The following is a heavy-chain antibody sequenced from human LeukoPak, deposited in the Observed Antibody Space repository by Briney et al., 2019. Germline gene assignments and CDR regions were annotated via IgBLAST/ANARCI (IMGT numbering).Heavy chain of an antibody. CDR1: GYTFTGYY. CDR3: ARESACGTTNCLAPADWLDP. D-gene: IGHD2-2*01. Sequence: ASVKVSCKASGYTFTGYYMHWVRQAPGQGLEWMGWISPNSGDTDIAQKFQGRVTMTRDTSIATSYMEVDSLTSDDTAVYYCARESACGTTNCLAPADWLDPWGQGTLVIISS. CDR2: ISPNSGDT. V-gene: IGHV1-2*02. J-gene: IGHJ5*02.